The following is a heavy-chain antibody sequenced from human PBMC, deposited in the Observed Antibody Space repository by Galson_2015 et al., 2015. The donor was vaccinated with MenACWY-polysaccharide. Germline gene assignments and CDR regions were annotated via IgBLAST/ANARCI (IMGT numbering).Heavy chain of an antibody. Sequence: SLRLSCAASGFTFNSFAMHWVRQAPGRGLEWVSGSGSGGGLYYADSVKGRFTVSRGNSKNTLYLQMNNLRAEDTAVYYCAKVGPRSSWTMGLDYWGQGTLVTVSS. J-gene: IGHJ4*02. V-gene: IGHV3-23*01. CDR2: SGSGGGL. CDR3: AKVGPRSSWTMGLDY. CDR1: GFTFNSFA. D-gene: IGHD2-2*01.